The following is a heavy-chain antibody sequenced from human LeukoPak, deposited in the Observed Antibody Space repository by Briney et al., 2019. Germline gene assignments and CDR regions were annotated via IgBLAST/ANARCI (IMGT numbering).Heavy chain of an antibody. Sequence: PSETLSLTCTVSGGSISSYYWSWIRQPPGKGLEWIGYIYYSGSTYYNPSLKSRVTISVDTSKNQFSLKLSSVTAADTAVYYCARGVRFLEWSFPLQRWFDPWGQGTLVTVSS. CDR3: ARGVRFLEWSFPLQRWFDP. D-gene: IGHD3-3*01. J-gene: IGHJ5*02. CDR2: IYYSGST. V-gene: IGHV4-59*08. CDR1: GGSISSYY.